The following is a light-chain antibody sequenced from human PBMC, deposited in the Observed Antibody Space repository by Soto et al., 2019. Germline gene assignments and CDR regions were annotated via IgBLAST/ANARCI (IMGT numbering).Light chain of an antibody. Sequence: DIPMTQSPSTLSASVGDRVTITCRASQSISNWLAWYQQKPGKAPKVLIYKASSLESGVPSRFSGSGSGTEFTLTISSLQPDDFATYYCQQYNDFPRTFGQGTKVETK. CDR3: QQYNDFPRT. J-gene: IGKJ1*01. CDR2: KAS. CDR1: QSISNW. V-gene: IGKV1-5*03.